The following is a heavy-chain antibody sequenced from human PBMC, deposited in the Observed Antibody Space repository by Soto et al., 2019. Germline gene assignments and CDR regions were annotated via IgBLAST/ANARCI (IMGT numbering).Heavy chain of an antibody. CDR1: GFTFSSYW. Sequence: PGGSLRLSCAASGFTFSSYWMSWVRQAPGKGLEWVSSISSSSSYIYYADSVKGRFTISRDNAKNSLYLQMNSLRAEDTAVYYCARVATRDYDFWSGYYYYYMDVWGKGTTVTVSS. J-gene: IGHJ6*03. V-gene: IGHV3-21*01. CDR2: ISSSSSYI. D-gene: IGHD3-3*01. CDR3: ARVATRDYDFWSGYYYYYMDV.